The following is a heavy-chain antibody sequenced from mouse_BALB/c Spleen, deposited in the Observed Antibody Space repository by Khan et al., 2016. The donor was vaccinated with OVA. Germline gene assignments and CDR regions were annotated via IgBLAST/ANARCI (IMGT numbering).Heavy chain of an antibody. J-gene: IGHJ3*01. V-gene: IGHV1-26*01. CDR1: GYSFTAYY. CDR3: AREYDVFAY. CDR2: INPTTDYT. Sequence: VQLKQSGPDLVKTGASVKISCKASGYSFTAYYMNWVKLSHGKSLECIGRINPTTDYTNYNQKFTGKAILTVDTSSSTAYMQLRSLTSEDSAVYFSAREYDVFAYWGQGTLVTVSA. D-gene: IGHD2-14*01.